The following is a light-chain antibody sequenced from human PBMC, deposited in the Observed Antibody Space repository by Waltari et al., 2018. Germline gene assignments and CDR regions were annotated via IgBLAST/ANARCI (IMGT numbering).Light chain of an antibody. CDR3: AAWDDSLSGCVV. Sequence: QSALTQPPSASGTPGQRVTISCSGRSSNIGSNYAFWYQQLPGTAPKLLIYRNNQRPSGVPDRFFGSKSGTSASLVISGLRSEDEAYYYCAAWDDSLSGCVVFGGGTKVTVL. CDR1: SSNIGSNY. CDR2: RNN. J-gene: IGLJ2*01. V-gene: IGLV1-47*01.